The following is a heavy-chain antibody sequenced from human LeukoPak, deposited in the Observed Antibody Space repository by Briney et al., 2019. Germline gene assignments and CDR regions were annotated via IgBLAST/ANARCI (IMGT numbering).Heavy chain of an antibody. CDR3: ARDSPGIAVAGNCFDY. V-gene: IGHV3-11*01. J-gene: IGHJ4*02. CDR1: GFTFSDYY. Sequence: GGSLRLSCAASGFTFSDYYMSWIRQAPGKGLEWVSYISSSGSTIYYADSVKGRFTISRDNAKNSLYLQMNSLRAEDTAVYYCARDSPGIAVAGNCFDYWGQGTLVTVSS. D-gene: IGHD6-19*01. CDR2: ISSSGSTI.